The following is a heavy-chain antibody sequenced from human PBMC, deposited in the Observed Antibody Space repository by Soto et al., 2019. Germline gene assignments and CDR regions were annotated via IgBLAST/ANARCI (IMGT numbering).Heavy chain of an antibody. CDR3: ARDQMGMGYCYYYGMDV. J-gene: IGHJ6*02. CDR2: ISSSSSYI. Sequence: GGSLRLSCAASGFTFSSYSMNWVRQAPGKGLEWVSSISSSSSYIYYADSVKGRFTISRDNAKNSLYLQMNSLRAEDTAVYYCARDQMGMGYCYYYGMDVWGQGTTVTVSS. V-gene: IGHV3-21*01. CDR1: GFTFSSYS. D-gene: IGHD7-27*01.